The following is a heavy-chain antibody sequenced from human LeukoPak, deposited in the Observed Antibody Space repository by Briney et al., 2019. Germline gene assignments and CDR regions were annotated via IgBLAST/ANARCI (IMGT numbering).Heavy chain of an antibody. CDR2: ISSSSSYI. D-gene: IGHD4-17*01. CDR3: ARDGPDYGDYYYYYYYMDV. Sequence: GGSLRLSCAASGFTFSSYSMNWVRQAPGKGLEWVSSISSSSSYIYYADSVKGRFTISRDNAKNSLYLQMNSLRAEDTAVYYCARDGPDYGDYYYYYYYMDVWGKGTTVTVSS. CDR1: GFTFSSYS. V-gene: IGHV3-21*01. J-gene: IGHJ6*03.